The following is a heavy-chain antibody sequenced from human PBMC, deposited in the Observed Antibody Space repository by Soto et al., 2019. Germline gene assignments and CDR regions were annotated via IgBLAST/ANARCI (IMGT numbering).Heavy chain of an antibody. V-gene: IGHV4-31*03. CDR1: GGSISSGGYY. D-gene: IGHD3-10*01. J-gene: IGHJ3*02. CDR2: IYYSGST. Sequence: QVQLQESGPGLVKPSQTLSLTCTVSGGSISSGGYYWSWIRQHPGKGLEWIGYIYYSGSTYYNPSLKSRFTISVDTSKNQFSLKLSSVTAADTAVYYCARDGTMVRGAHDAFDIWGQGTMVTVSS. CDR3: ARDGTMVRGAHDAFDI.